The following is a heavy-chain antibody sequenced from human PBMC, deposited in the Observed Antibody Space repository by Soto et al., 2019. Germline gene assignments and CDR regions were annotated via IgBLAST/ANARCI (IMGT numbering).Heavy chain of an antibody. Sequence: GASVKVSCKASEDTFRNYAISWARQAPGQGLEWMGGIIPIFGTANYAQKFQGRVTITADTSANTVYLELSSLRSEDTAVYYCARSTYDSSAYYYWYLGLWGRGTLFTVSS. D-gene: IGHD3-22*01. V-gene: IGHV1-69*06. CDR3: ARSTYDSSAYYYWYLGL. CDR2: IIPIFGTA. CDR1: EDTFRNYA. J-gene: IGHJ2*01.